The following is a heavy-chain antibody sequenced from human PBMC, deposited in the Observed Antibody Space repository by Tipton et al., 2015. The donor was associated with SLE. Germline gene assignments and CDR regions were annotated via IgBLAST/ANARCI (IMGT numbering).Heavy chain of an antibody. CDR2: IYYSGST. J-gene: IGHJ4*02. V-gene: IGHV4-59*12. D-gene: IGHD6-6*01. CDR1: GGSISSYY. CDR3: ARTYSSSSPFDY. Sequence: TLSLTCTVSGGSISSYYWSWIRQPPGKGLEWIGYIYYSGSTNYNPSLKSRVTTSVDTSKNQFSLKLSSVTAADTAVYYCARTYSSSSPFDYWGQGTLVTVSS.